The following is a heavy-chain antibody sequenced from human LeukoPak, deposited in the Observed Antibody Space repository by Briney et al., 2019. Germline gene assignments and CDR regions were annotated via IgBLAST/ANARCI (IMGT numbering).Heavy chain of an antibody. CDR1: GITLISAL. V-gene: IGHV3-15*01. CDR3: TTDGGITSRPLFDF. Sequence: PRGSLRLSCAASGITLISALVGRVRQAPGEGLGWVGRIKTKADGGTTDYAAPVRGRFTISTDDSKITSYLQMNNLKIEDTAVYYCTTDGGITSRPLFDFWGQGTLVTVSS. CDR2: IKTKADGGTT. D-gene: IGHD1-14*01. J-gene: IGHJ4*02.